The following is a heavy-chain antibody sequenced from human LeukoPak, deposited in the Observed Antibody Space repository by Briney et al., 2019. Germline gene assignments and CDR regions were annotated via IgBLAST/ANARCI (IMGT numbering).Heavy chain of an antibody. Sequence: GGSLRLSCAASGFPFYNSGMTWVRQAPGKGLKWVSGINWNGESTVYADSVKGRFTISRDNSKNTLYLQVNSLRVDDTAVYYCAANHAMDVWGQGTTVTVTS. CDR1: GFPFYNSG. CDR3: AANHAMDV. V-gene: IGHV3-20*04. J-gene: IGHJ6*02. CDR2: INWNGEST.